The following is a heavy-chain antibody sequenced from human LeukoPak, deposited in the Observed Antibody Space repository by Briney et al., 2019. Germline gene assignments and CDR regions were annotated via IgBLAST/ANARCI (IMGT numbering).Heavy chain of an antibody. CDR2: IYHSGSS. CDR1: GGSISSYY. V-gene: IGHV4-59*01. Sequence: SETLSLTCTVSGGSISSYYWTWIRQPPGKGLEWIGHIYHSGSSKYNPSLKSRVTISVDTSKSQFSLKLSSVTAADTAVYYCARGVLATVTYWYFDLWGRGTLVTVSS. D-gene: IGHD4-17*01. CDR3: ARGVLATVTYWYFDL. J-gene: IGHJ2*01.